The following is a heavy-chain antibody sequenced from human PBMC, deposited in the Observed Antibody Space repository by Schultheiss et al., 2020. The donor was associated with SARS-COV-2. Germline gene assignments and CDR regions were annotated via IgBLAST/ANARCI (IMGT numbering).Heavy chain of an antibody. CDR2: IKQDGSEK. CDR3: ARILYSNNPNY. Sequence: GSLRLSCAASGFTFSSYGMHWVRQAPGKGLEWVANIKQDGSEKYYVDSVKGRFTISRDNAKSSLYLQMNSLRAEDTAVYYCARILYSNNPNYWGQGTLVTVSS. V-gene: IGHV3-7*03. J-gene: IGHJ4*02. CDR1: GFTFSSYG. D-gene: IGHD6-13*01.